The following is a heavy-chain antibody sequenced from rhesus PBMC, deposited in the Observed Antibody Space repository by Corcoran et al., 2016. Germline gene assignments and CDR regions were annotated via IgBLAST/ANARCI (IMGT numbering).Heavy chain of an antibody. V-gene: IGHV5-20*01. CDR2: IDPIDSDT. J-gene: IGHJ6*01. CDR1: GYSFTSYW. CDR3: AKDGNSKFGLVMVGLDS. Sequence: EVQLVQSGAEVKRPGESLKISCKTSGYSFTSYWISWVRQMPGKGLEWMGAIDPIDSDTRYYPSYPGQVTISADKSISTAYLQWSRLKASDTATYYCAKDGNSKFGLVMVGLDSWGQGVVVTVSS. D-gene: IGHD3-3*01.